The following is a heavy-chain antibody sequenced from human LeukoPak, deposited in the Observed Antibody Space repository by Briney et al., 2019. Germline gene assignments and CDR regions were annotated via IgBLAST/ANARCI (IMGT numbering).Heavy chain of an antibody. CDR3: ARETAVAGYVDY. CDR1: GYSISSGYY. CDR2: IHHSGST. D-gene: IGHD6-19*01. J-gene: IGHJ4*02. Sequence: PSETLSLTCTVSGYSISSGYYWGWIRQSPGQGLEWIGSIHHSGSTYYTPSLKSRVPFSVHTSKNPSSLQLRSATAADPTVYYCARETAVAGYVDYWGQGTLVTVSS. V-gene: IGHV4-38-2*02.